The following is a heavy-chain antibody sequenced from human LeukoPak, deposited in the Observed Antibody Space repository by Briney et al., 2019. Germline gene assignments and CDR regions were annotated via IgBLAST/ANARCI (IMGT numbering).Heavy chain of an antibody. J-gene: IGHJ4*02. CDR1: GGSISSSSYY. V-gene: IGHV4-39*01. CDR3: ARVPPPGIVVVPAGTFDY. Sequence: SETLSLTCTVSGGSISSSSYYWGWIRQPPGKGLEWIGSIYYSGSTYYNPSLKSRVTISVDTSKNQFSLKLSSVTAADTAVYYCARVPPPGIVVVPAGTFDYWGQGTLVTVSS. CDR2: IYYSGST. D-gene: IGHD2-2*01.